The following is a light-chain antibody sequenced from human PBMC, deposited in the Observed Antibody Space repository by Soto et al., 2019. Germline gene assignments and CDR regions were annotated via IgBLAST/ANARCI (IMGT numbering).Light chain of an antibody. J-gene: IGKJ1*01. CDR3: LQHYNYPRT. CDR2: DAS. CDR1: QGIRTD. Sequence: AIQMTQSPSSLSSSVGDRVTITCRASQGIRTDLGWYQQKPGQAPKLLIYDASTLQGGVPSRFSGSGSGTDFTLTISSLQPEDFAAYYCLQHYNYPRTFGQGTKVEVK. V-gene: IGKV1-6*01.